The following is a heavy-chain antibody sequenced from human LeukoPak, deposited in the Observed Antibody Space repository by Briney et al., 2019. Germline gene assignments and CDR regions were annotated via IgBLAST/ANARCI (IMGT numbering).Heavy chain of an antibody. Sequence: ASVKVSCKVSGYTLTEVSIRWVRQAPEKGLEWMGGLDPEDDETIYAQKFQGRVTMTEDIATDTAYMELSSLRSEDTAVYYCAKVGAMGSGTYLYYNYYAMDVWGQGTTVTVSS. V-gene: IGHV1-24*01. CDR3: AKVGAMGSGTYLYYNYYAMDV. CDR1: GYTLTEVS. CDR2: LDPEDDET. J-gene: IGHJ6*02. D-gene: IGHD1-26*01.